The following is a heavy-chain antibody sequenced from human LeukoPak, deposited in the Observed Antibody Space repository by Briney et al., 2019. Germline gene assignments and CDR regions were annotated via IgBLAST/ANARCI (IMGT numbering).Heavy chain of an antibody. V-gene: IGHV3-23*01. D-gene: IGHD1-7*01. CDR2: IIADFDTT. Sequence: GGSLRLSCAASGFTFRSYAMSWVRQAPGKGLEWVSGIIADFDTTYYADSVRGRFTISRDHSKNTLYLQMNSLRAEDTAIYYCAQDGTTTRYNWIDSWGQGTLVTVSS. CDR3: AQDGTTTRYNWIDS. J-gene: IGHJ5*01. CDR1: GFTFRSYA.